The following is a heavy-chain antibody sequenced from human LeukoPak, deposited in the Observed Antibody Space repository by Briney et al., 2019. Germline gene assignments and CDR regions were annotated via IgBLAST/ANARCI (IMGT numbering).Heavy chain of an antibody. CDR1: GYTFTSYY. D-gene: IGHD1-26*01. CDR2: INPSGGST. V-gene: IGHV1-46*01. J-gene: IGHJ5*02. Sequence: ASVNVSCKASGYTFTSYYMHWVRQAPGQGLEWMGIINPSGGSTSYAQKFQGRVTMTRDMSTSTVYMELSSLRSEDTAVYYCARDRSGSYYNTPGWFDPWGQGTLVTVSS. CDR3: ARDRSGSYYNTPGWFDP.